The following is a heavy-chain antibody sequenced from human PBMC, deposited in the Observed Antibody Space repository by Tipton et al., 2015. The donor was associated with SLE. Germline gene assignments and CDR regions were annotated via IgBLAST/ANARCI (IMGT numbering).Heavy chain of an antibody. Sequence: TLSLTCTVSGVSISDHYWSWIRQPPGKGLECLGYVFYSGSSDFYRAHYSPSLMSRVIISVDSSKNQFSLRLTSVTAADTAVYYCAKYFYDATGYQSVDDWGQGALVTVSS. D-gene: IGHD3-22*01. CDR1: GVSISDHY. J-gene: IGHJ4*02. V-gene: IGHV4-59*07. CDR3: AKYFYDATGYQSVDD. CDR2: VFYSGSSDFYRA.